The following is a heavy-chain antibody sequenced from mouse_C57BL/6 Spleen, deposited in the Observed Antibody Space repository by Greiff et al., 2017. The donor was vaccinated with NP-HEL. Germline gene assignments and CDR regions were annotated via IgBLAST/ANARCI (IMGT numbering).Heavy chain of an antibody. CDR1: GYSITSGYY. V-gene: IGHV3-6*01. CDR2: ISYDGSN. Sequence: EVKLQESGPGLVKPSQSLSLTCSVTGYSITSGYYWNWIRQFPGNKLEWMGYISYDGSNNYNPSLKNRIAITRDTSKNQVFLKLNSVTTEDTATYYWAREEGAYWGQGTLVTVSA. CDR3: AREEGAY. J-gene: IGHJ3*01.